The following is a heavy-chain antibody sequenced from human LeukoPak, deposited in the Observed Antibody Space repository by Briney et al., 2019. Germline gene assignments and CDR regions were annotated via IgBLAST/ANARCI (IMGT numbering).Heavy chain of an antibody. J-gene: IGHJ4*02. Sequence: PGGSLRLSCAPSGFKFDDFGMSWVRQTPGKGLEWVSGINWNGGSTGYADSVKGRFTIFRDYAKNSLYPQMNSLRAEDTAFYYCVRGATGTTFDYWGQGALVTVSS. CDR3: VRGATGTTFDY. V-gene: IGHV3-20*04. D-gene: IGHD1-1*01. CDR2: INWNGGST. CDR1: GFKFDDFG.